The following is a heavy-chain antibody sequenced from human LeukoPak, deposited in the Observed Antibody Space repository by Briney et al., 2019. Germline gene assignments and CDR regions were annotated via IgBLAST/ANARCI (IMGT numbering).Heavy chain of an antibody. J-gene: IGHJ4*02. CDR1: GGSISSYY. CDR2: IYYSGGT. V-gene: IGHV4-59*01. D-gene: IGHD3-10*01. CDR3: ATGFGEFSTTDY. Sequence: SETLSLTCTVSGGSISSYYWSWIRQPPGKGLEWIGYIYYSGGTNYNPSLKSRVTISVDTSKNQFSLKLSSVTAADTAVYYCATGFGEFSTTDYWGQGTLVTVSS.